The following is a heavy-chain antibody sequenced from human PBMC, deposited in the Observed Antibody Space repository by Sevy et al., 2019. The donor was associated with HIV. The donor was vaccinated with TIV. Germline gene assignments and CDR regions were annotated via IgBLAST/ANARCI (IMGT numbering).Heavy chain of an antibody. CDR3: ARGGSYYDFWSGYPSYYYYGMDV. Sequence: GGSLRLSCAASGFTFSDYYMSWIRQAPGKGLEWVSYISSSGSTIYYADSVKGRFTISRDNAKNSLYLQMNSLRAEDTAVYYCARGGSYYDFWSGYPSYYYYGMDVWGQGTTVTVSS. V-gene: IGHV3-11*01. D-gene: IGHD3-3*01. CDR1: GFTFSDYY. J-gene: IGHJ6*02. CDR2: ISSSGSTI.